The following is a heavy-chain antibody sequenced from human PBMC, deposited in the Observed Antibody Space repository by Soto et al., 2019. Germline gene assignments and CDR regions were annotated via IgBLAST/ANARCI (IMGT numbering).Heavy chain of an antibody. CDR3: ARGRGCSTGCHNFDY. CDR1: GFTFSSYW. Sequence: EVQLVESGGGLVQPGGSLRLSCAASGFTFSSYWMSWVRQAPGKGLEWVANIKQDGSEKYYVDSVNGRFTISRDNAKDSLYLQMNSLRAEDTAVYYCARGRGCSTGCHNFDYWGQGTLVTVSS. J-gene: IGHJ4*02. V-gene: IGHV3-7*01. D-gene: IGHD2-2*01. CDR2: IKQDGSEK.